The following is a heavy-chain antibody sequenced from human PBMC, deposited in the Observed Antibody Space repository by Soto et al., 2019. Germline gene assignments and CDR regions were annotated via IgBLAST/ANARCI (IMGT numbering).Heavy chain of an antibody. Sequence: SVKVSCKASGGTFSSYAISWVRQAPGQGLEWMGGIIPIFGTANYAQKFQGRVTITADESTSTAYMELSSLRSEDTAVYYCARVEVNYYDSSGPHYYFDYWGQGTLVTVSS. V-gene: IGHV1-69*13. CDR1: GGTFSSYA. J-gene: IGHJ4*02. CDR2: IIPIFGTA. D-gene: IGHD3-22*01. CDR3: ARVEVNYYDSSGPHYYFDY.